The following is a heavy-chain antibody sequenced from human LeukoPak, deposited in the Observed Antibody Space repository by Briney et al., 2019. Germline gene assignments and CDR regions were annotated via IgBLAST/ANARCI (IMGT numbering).Heavy chain of an antibody. V-gene: IGHV3-64D*06. CDR3: VKALTDDAVDI. CDR1: GLTFSTFP. J-gene: IGHJ3*02. Sequence: GGSLRLSCSASGLTFSTFPMHWVRQAPGKGLEYFSAISRNGDTTYYADSVKGRFTISRDNSKNTLYLQMSSLRPEDTAVYYCVKALTDDAVDIWGQGTMVTVSS. CDR2: ISRNGDTT.